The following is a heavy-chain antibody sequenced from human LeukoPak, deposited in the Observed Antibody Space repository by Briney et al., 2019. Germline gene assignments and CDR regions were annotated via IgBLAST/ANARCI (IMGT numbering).Heavy chain of an antibody. V-gene: IGHV3-7*01. D-gene: IGHD1-14*01. CDR2: INQGGSDK. CDR1: GFTFSGHW. J-gene: IGHJ4*02. Sequence: GGSLRLSCAASGFTFSGHWMSWVRQAPGKGLEWVANINQGGSDKYYVDSVKGRFTISRDNANNLLYLQTNSLRGEDTAVYYCTRGRSRAEDVWGQGTLVTVSS. CDR3: TRGRSRAEDV.